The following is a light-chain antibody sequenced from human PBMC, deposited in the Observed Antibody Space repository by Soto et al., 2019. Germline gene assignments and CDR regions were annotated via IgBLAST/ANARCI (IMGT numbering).Light chain of an antibody. V-gene: IGKV3-15*01. Sequence: EIVLTQSPATLSVSPGETATLSCRVSQSVAGNLAWYQQKPGQPPRLLIYGVSTRATGVPARFSGSGSETDFSLTISSLQIEDFALYYCQQSNNWPPLTFGGGTKVDIK. J-gene: IGKJ4*01. CDR3: QQSNNWPPLT. CDR1: QSVAGN. CDR2: GVS.